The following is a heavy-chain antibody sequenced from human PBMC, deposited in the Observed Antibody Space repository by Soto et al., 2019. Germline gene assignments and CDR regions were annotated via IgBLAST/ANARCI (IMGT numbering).Heavy chain of an antibody. D-gene: IGHD3-10*02. CDR3: ARNMDYYYGRGSGNGHGV. CDR1: GYTFTAYY. Sequence: QVQLVQSGAEVKEPGDSVRVSCEASGYTFTAYYIHWVRRAPGQGLEWMGWINPKFGDTTYAQDFQGRVSMTRDMSISTVYMELSMLTSDDTAIYYCARNMDYYYGRGSGNGHGVWGQGTTVTVFS. J-gene: IGHJ6*02. V-gene: IGHV1-2*02. CDR2: INPKFGDT.